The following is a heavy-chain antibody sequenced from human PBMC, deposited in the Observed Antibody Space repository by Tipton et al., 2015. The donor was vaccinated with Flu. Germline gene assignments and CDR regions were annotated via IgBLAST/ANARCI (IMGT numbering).Heavy chain of an antibody. J-gene: IGHJ5*02. V-gene: IGHV6-1*01. CDR2: TYQRSMWHH. D-gene: IGHD3-10*01. CDR1: GDSVSSNVAT. CDR3: ARGSGSGPKAWFDP. Sequence: LVKPTQTLSLTCVISGDSVSSNVATWNWIRQSPSRGLEWLGKTYQRSMWHHIYAVSLRGRITITPDTSKNQFSLQLNSVTPEDTAVYYCARGSGSGPKAWFDPWGQGTPVTVSA.